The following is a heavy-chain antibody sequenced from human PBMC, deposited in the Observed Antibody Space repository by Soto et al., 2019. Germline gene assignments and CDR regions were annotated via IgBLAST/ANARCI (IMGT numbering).Heavy chain of an antibody. J-gene: IGHJ4*02. CDR2: IGRGDDT. CDR1: GFTFSSYA. Sequence: EVQLLESGGGLVQPGGSLRLSCAASGFTFSSYAMNWVRQAPGKGLEWVSVIGRGDDTYYTDSVKGRFTISRDNSENTLYLQMTNLRAEDTALYYCARKRPGTYPFDYWGQGTLVTVSS. CDR3: ARKRPGTYPFDY. V-gene: IGHV3-23*01. D-gene: IGHD3-10*01.